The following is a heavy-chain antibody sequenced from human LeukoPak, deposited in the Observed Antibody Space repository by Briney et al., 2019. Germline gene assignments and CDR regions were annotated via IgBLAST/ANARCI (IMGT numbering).Heavy chain of an antibody. Sequence: SETLSLTCTVSGGSISSYYWSWLRQPAGKGLEWIGRIYTGGSTNYNPSLKSRVTMSVDTSKNQFSLKLSSVTAADTAVYYCARERDYGDYAQNWFDPWGQGTLVTVSS. J-gene: IGHJ5*02. CDR2: IYTGGST. D-gene: IGHD4-17*01. CDR3: ARERDYGDYAQNWFDP. CDR1: GGSISSYY. V-gene: IGHV4-4*07.